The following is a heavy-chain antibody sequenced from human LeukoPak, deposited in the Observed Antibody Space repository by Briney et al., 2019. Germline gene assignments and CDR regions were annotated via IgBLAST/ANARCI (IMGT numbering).Heavy chain of an antibody. CDR2: IYYSGST. CDR1: GGSISSYY. Sequence: KPSETLSLTCTVSGGSISSYYWSWIRQPPGKGLEWIGYIYYSGSTNYNPSLKSRVTISVDTSKNQFSLKLSSVTAADTAVYYCARGAAGTQDFQHWGQGTLVTVSS. CDR3: ARGAAGTQDFQH. V-gene: IGHV4-59*01. J-gene: IGHJ1*01. D-gene: IGHD6-13*01.